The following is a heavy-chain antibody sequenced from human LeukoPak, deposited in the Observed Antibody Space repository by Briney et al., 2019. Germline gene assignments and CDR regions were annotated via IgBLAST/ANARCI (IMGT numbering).Heavy chain of an antibody. CDR3: ASRHSKQQPYYYYMGI. CDR1: GDSISSGSYY. J-gene: IGHJ6*03. D-gene: IGHD6-13*01. CDR2: IYSNGDT. V-gene: IGHV4-61*02. Sequence: TSETLSLTCTVSGDSISSGSYYWSWIRQPAGKGLEWIGRIYSNGDTKFNPSLKSRVTISLDTSKNQFSLKLSSATAADTAVYYCASRHSKQQPYYYYMGIWGKGTTVTVSS.